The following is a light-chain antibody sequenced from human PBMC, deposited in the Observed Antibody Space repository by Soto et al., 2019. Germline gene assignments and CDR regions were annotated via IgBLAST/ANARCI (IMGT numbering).Light chain of an antibody. J-gene: IGKJ5*01. Sequence: DIQLTQSPSFLSASVGDRVTISCRASQGMSTYVAWYQQKPGKAPKLLIYGASTLQSGVPSRFSGSEAGAEFTLTISSLQPEDFAAYYCQQSYSTPPITLGQGTRLEIK. CDR1: QGMSTY. CDR2: GAS. V-gene: IGKV1-9*01. CDR3: QQSYSTPPIT.